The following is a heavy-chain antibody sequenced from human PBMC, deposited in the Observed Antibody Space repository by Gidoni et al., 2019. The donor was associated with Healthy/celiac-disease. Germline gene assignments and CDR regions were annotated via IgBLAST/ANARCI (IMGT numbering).Heavy chain of an antibody. D-gene: IGHD6-19*01. CDR3: ARQLDIAVAGYFDY. J-gene: IGHJ4*02. Sequence: SSSYYWGWIRQPPGKGLEWIGSIYYSGSTYYNPSLKSRVTISVDTSKNQFSLKLSSVTAADTAVYYCARQLDIAVAGYFDYWGQGTLVTVSS. V-gene: IGHV4-39*01. CDR2: IYYSGST. CDR1: SSSYY.